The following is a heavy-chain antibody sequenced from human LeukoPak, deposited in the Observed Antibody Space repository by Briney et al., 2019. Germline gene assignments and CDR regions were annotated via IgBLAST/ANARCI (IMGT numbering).Heavy chain of an antibody. V-gene: IGHV3-74*01. CDR3: ARDWVTMIVAAFDI. J-gene: IGHJ3*02. CDR2: IKSDGSNT. Sequence: GGSLRLSCAASGFTFSSYWMHWVRQAPGKGLVWVSRIKSDGSNTNYADSVKGRFTISRDNAKNTLYLQMNSLRAEDTALYYCARDWVTMIVAAFDIWGQGTMVTVSS. D-gene: IGHD3-22*01. CDR1: GFTFSSYW.